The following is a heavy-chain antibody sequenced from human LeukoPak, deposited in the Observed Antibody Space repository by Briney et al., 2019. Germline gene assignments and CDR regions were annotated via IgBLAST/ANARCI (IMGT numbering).Heavy chain of an antibody. CDR1: RFTFSNYG. Sequence: PGGSLRLSCAATRFTFSNYGMNWVCRAPGKGLEWVSSISSSSTYIYYADAVKGRFTISRDNAPNTLYMQINSLRAEETAVYYCARHPIVFVPAAKSYYYYGMDVWCQGTRVTVSS. V-gene: IGHV3-21*03. D-gene: IGHD2-2*01. CDR2: ISSSSTYI. CDR3: ARHPIVFVPAAKSYYYYGMDV. J-gene: IGHJ6*02.